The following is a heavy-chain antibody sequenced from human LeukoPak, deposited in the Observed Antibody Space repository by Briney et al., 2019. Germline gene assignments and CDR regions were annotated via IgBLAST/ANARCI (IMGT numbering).Heavy chain of an antibody. V-gene: IGHV3-72*01. Sequence: PGGSLRLSSAASGFTFSDHYMDWVRQAPGKGLEWVGRIRNRANSYTTQYAPSVKGRFTISRHDSENSLYLQMNSLKTEDTAVYYCARAPYGDYALYYFDYWGQGTLVTVSS. D-gene: IGHD4-17*01. CDR1: GFTFSDHY. CDR3: ARAPYGDYALYYFDY. CDR2: IRNRANSYTT. J-gene: IGHJ4*02.